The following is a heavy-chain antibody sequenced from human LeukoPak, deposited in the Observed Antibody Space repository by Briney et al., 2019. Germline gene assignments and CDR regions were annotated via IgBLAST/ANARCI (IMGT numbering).Heavy chain of an antibody. CDR2: IYYSGST. CDR1: GGSVSSSSYY. D-gene: IGHD5-24*01. Sequence: PSETLSLTCTVSGGSVSSSSYYWGWIRQPPGKGLEWIGSIYYSGSTCYNPSLKSRVTISVDTSKNQFSLKLSSVTAADTAVYYCARRWLQLSYGMDVWGQGTTVTVSS. CDR3: ARRWLQLSYGMDV. J-gene: IGHJ6*02. V-gene: IGHV4-39*01.